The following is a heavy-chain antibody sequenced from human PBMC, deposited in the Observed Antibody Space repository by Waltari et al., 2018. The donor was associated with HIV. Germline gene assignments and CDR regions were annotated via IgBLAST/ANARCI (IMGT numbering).Heavy chain of an antibody. CDR3: AREGGLRYYDSSGSYYFDY. CDR2: IWYDGSNK. Sequence: QVQLVESGGGVVQPGRSLRLSCAAAGFTFRSSGMHWVRPVPGQGVGGVAVIWYDGSNKYYADSVKGRFTISRDNSKNTLYLQMNSLRAEDTAVYYCAREGGLRYYDSSGSYYFDYWGQGTLVTVSS. J-gene: IGHJ4*02. V-gene: IGHV3-33*01. CDR1: GFTFRSSG. D-gene: IGHD3-22*01.